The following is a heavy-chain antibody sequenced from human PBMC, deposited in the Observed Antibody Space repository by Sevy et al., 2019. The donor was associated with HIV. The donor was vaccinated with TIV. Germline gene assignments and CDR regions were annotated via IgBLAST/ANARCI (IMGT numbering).Heavy chain of an antibody. CDR1: GFTFNNYA. D-gene: IGHD6-13*01. J-gene: IGHJ2*01. Sequence: GGSLRLSCAASGFTFNNYAMSWVRQAPGKGLEGKGLEWVSTISGGGGGTYYADSVRGRFTISRYNSKNTLYLQVNSLRVEDTAVYYCAKHYIHYIADGCYFDLWGRGTLVTVSS. V-gene: IGHV3-23*01. CDR3: AKHYIHYIADGCYFDL. CDR2: ISGGGGGT.